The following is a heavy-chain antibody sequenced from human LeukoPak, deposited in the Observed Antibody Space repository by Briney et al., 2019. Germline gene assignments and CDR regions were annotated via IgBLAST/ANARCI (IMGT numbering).Heavy chain of an antibody. CDR2: INYSGST. Sequence: PSETLSLTCIVSGGSISGHHWSWIRQSPGKGLEWIGYINYSGSTTYNPSLKSRVTMSVDRSKNQFSLKLSPVTAADTAVYYCARWDTHDAFDIWGQGTMVTVSS. CDR3: ARWDTHDAFDI. D-gene: IGHD5-18*01. CDR1: GGSISGHH. J-gene: IGHJ3*02. V-gene: IGHV4-59*11.